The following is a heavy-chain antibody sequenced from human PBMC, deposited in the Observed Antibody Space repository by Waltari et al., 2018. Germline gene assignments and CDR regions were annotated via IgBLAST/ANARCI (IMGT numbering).Heavy chain of an antibody. J-gene: IGHJ4*02. D-gene: IGHD3-10*01. CDR1: GGSISSYY. CDR2: IDSSGST. CDR3: ARDRGYQDY. Sequence: QVQLQESGPGLVKPSETLSLTCTVSGGSISSYYWSWIRQPPGKGLEWIGYIDSSGSTNSNPSLKSRVIISVETSKNQFSLKVRSMTAADTAVYYCARDRGYQDYWGQGTLVTVSS. V-gene: IGHV4-59*01.